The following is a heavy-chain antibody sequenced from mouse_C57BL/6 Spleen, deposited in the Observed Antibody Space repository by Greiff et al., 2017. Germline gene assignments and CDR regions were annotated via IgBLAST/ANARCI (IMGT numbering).Heavy chain of an antibody. J-gene: IGHJ4*01. D-gene: IGHD2-4*01. Sequence: QVQLQQPGAELVRPGSSVKLSCKASGYTFTSYWMDWVKQRPGQGLEWIGNIYPSDSETHYNQKFKDKATLTVDKSSSTAYMQLSSLTSEDSAVYYCARSSRLHYYAIDYWGQGTSVTVSS. CDR3: ARSSRLHYYAIDY. V-gene: IGHV1-61*01. CDR1: GYTFTSYW. CDR2: IYPSDSET.